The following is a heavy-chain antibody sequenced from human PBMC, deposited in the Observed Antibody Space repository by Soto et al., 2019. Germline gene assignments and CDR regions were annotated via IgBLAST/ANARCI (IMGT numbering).Heavy chain of an antibody. CDR3: ARQRNRRYRDF. D-gene: IGHD3-16*02. Sequence: GGTLRLSCAASGSTFSSYSMNWVRQAPGKGLEWVSYISSSSSTIYYADSVKGRFTISRDNAKNSLYLQMNSLRAEDTAVYYLARQRNRRYRDFWGQGTLVT. CDR1: GSTFSSYS. V-gene: IGHV3-48*01. J-gene: IGHJ4*02. CDR2: ISSSSSTI.